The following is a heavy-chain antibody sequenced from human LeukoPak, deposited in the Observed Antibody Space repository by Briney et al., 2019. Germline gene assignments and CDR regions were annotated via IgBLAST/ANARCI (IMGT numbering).Heavy chain of an antibody. CDR2: INPNSGGT. J-gene: IGHJ5*02. Sequence: ASVKVSCKASGYTFTAQYMHWVRQAPGQGLEWMGWINPNSGGTNYAQKFQGRVTMTRDTSISTAYMELSRLTSDDTAVYYCARDDSGWYQNWFDPWGQGTLVIVSS. V-gene: IGHV1-2*02. CDR3: ARDDSGWYQNWFDP. D-gene: IGHD6-19*01. CDR1: GYTFTAQY.